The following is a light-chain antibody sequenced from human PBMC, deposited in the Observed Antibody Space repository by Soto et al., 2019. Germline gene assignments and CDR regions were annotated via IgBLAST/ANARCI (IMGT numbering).Light chain of an antibody. J-gene: IGLJ1*01. V-gene: IGLV2-14*02. Sequence: QSVLTQPASVSGSPGQSITISCTGTNSDVGSRNHNLVSWYQQRPGKAPKLMIYEVNKRPSGVPDRFSGSKSGNTASLTVSGLQADDDADYYCSSYAGSSNVFGTGTKSPS. CDR1: NSDVGSRNHNL. CDR3: SSYAGSSNV. CDR2: EVN.